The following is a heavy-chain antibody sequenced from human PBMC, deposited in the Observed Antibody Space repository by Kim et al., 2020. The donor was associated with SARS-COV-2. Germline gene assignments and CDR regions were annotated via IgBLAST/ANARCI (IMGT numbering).Heavy chain of an antibody. Sequence: GGSLRLSCAASGFTFSSYSMNWVRQAPGKGLEWVSSISSNSSSIYYADSVKGRFTISRDNAKTSLYLQMNSLRAEDTAVYYCARERSPGWSFFYYWGRGT. D-gene: IGHD6-19*01. CDR2: ISSNSSSI. CDR3: ARERSPGWSFFYY. CDR1: GFTFSSYS. J-gene: IGHJ4*02. V-gene: IGHV3-21*04.